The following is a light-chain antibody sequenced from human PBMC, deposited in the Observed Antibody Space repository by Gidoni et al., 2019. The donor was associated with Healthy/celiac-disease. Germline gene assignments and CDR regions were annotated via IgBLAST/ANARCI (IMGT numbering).Light chain of an antibody. CDR1: QGISSY. V-gene: IGKV1-8*01. J-gene: IGKJ5*01. Sequence: AIRMTQSPSSLSASTGDRVTITCRASQGISSYLAWYQQKPGKDPKLLIYAASTLQSGVPSRFSGSGSGTDLTLTISCLQSEDFATYYCQQYYGYPHATFGQGTRLEIK. CDR2: AAS. CDR3: QQYYGYPHAT.